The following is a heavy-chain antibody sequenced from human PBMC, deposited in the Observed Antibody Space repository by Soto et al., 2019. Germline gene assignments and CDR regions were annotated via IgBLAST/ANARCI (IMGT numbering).Heavy chain of an antibody. J-gene: IGHJ3*01. CDR2: VSPKSGNT. Sequence: QIQLVQSGAEVKKPGASVKVSCKASGYNFLNFGVSWVRQAPGQGLEWMGWVSPKSGNTDYARKFQGRVTITADESTSTAYMELSSLRSEDTAVYYCARERGGAIIVGVTGTFDVWGQVTLVTVSS. V-gene: IGHV1-18*01. CDR1: GYNFLNFG. CDR3: ARERGGAIIVGVTGTFDV. D-gene: IGHD3-22*01.